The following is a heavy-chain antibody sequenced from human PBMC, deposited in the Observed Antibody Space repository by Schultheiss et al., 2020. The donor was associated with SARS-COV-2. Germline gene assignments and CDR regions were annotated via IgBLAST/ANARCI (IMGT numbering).Heavy chain of an antibody. CDR1: GFTFSTYW. V-gene: IGHV3-74*01. Sequence: GGSLRLSCAASGFTFSTYWLHWVRQAPGKGLVWVSRIDGDGSDTNYADSMKGRFTISRDNAKNTLYLQMNSLRVEDTAVYYCAKGDGDYDVWGQGTLVTVSS. CDR2: IDGDGSDT. J-gene: IGHJ4*02. D-gene: IGHD4-17*01. CDR3: AKGDGDYDV.